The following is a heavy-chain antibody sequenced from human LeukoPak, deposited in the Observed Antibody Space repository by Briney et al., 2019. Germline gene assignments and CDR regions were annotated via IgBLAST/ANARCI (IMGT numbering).Heavy chain of an antibody. V-gene: IGHV3-21*01. CDR2: ITSSSTYV. CDR1: GFTFSTYS. J-gene: IGHJ4*02. Sequence: PGGSLRLSCAASGFTFSTYSMNWVRQAPGKGLEWISSITSSSTYVYYAGSVQGRFTISRDNAKNSLYLQMNSMRAEDTAVYYCARAADHHEGFDYWGQGTLVTVSS. CDR3: ARAADHHEGFDY.